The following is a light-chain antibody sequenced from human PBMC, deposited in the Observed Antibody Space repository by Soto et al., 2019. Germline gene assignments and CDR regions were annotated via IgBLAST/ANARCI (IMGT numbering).Light chain of an antibody. J-gene: IGLJ1*01. CDR1: RSNIGSNN. CDR2: NNH. V-gene: IGLV1-44*01. Sequence: QSVLTQPPSASGIPGQRVTISCSGSRSNIGSNNVNWYQQLPGTAPRLLTFNNHLRPSGVPDRFSGSKSGTSASLAISGLQSEDEGHYYCAAWDDSLDGYVFGTGTKVTVL. CDR3: AAWDDSLDGYV.